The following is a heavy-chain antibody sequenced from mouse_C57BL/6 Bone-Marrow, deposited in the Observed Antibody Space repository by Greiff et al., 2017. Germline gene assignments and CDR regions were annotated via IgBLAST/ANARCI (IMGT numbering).Heavy chain of an antibody. J-gene: IGHJ4*01. Sequence: QVQLKQSGAELVRPGTSVKVSCKASGYAFTNYLIEWVKQRPGQGLEWIGVINPGSGGTNYNDKFKGKATLTADKSSSTAYMQLSSLTSEDSAVYFCAGDYGNRGGAMDYWGQGTSVTVSS. V-gene: IGHV1-54*01. CDR2: INPGSGGT. CDR3: AGDYGNRGGAMDY. CDR1: GYAFTNYL. D-gene: IGHD2-1*01.